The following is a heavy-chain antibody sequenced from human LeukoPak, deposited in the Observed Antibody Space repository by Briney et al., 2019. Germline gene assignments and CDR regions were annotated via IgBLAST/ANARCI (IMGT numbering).Heavy chain of an antibody. D-gene: IGHD5-18*01. Sequence: SSETLSLTCTVSGGSISSSSYYWGWIRQPPGKGLEWIGCIYYSGSTYYNPSLKSRVTISVDTSKNQFSLKLSSVTAADTAVYYCASQIDTAMVSYFDYWGQGTLVTVSS. CDR3: ASQIDTAMVSYFDY. CDR2: IYYSGST. V-gene: IGHV4-39*01. CDR1: GGSISSSSYY. J-gene: IGHJ4*02.